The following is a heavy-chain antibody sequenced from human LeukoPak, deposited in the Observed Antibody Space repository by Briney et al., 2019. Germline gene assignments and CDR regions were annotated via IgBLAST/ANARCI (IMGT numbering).Heavy chain of an antibody. CDR3: ARDPMGATTY. V-gene: IGHV3-74*01. D-gene: IGHD1-26*01. J-gene: IGHJ4*02. CDR2: IDTDASST. CDR1: GFTFSSYW. Sequence: GGSLRLSCAASGFTFSSYWMHWVRQAPGKGLVWVSRIDTDASSTSYAGSVKGRFTISRDNAKNTLYLQMNSLRADDTAVYYCARDPMGATTYWGQGTLVTVSS.